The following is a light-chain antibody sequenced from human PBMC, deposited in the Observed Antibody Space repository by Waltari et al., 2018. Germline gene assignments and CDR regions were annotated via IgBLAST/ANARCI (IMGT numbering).Light chain of an antibody. J-gene: IGKJ1*01. CDR2: AAS. CDR3: LQSYSGPWT. CDR1: QSRSHY. V-gene: IGKV1-39*01. Sequence: DILIPQSSSSLAASVGDVVTITRRGNQSRSHYLNWFHQKPLKAPNRLMFAASGLQSGVPSRFSGSGSGTDFTLTINNVQPEDFATYYCLQSYSGPWTFGEGTRVEIK.